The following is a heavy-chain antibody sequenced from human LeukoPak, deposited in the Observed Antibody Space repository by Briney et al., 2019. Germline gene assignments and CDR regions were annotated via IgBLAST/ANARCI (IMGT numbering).Heavy chain of an antibody. Sequence: SETLSLTCTVSGGSISSYYGSWIRQPPGKGLEWIGYIYYSGSTNYNPSLKSRVTISVDTSKNQFSLKLSSVTAADTAVYYCAGNYYGSGSYYSEDRYWGQGTLVTVSS. J-gene: IGHJ4*02. CDR3: AGNYYGSGSYYSEDRY. CDR1: GGSISSYY. CDR2: IYYSGST. V-gene: IGHV4-59*08. D-gene: IGHD3-10*01.